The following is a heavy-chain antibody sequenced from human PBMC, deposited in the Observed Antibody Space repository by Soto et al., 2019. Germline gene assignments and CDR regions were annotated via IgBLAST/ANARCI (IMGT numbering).Heavy chain of an antibody. Sequence: QITLKESGPPLVKPTQTLTLTCTFSGFSLSTHGVGVGWIRQPAGKALEWLALIYWDDDKRYSASLNSRLTITKDPSKHQVVLTMTNVDPVDTATYYCAHAMLYCTGGSCSTWFDSWGPGTLVTVSS. CDR3: AHAMLYCTGGSCSTWFDS. D-gene: IGHD2-15*01. CDR2: IYWDDDK. J-gene: IGHJ5*01. CDR1: GFSLSTHGVG. V-gene: IGHV2-5*02.